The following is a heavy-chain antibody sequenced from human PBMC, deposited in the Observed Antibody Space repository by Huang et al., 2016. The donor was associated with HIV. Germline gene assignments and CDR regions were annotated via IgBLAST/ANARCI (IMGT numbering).Heavy chain of an antibody. CDR2: ITQSGRT. Sequence: QVRLDQWGAGLLKPSETLTLTCAVYGDSLSGFFWGWLRQSPGRGLEWIGEITQSGRTNDNPSLKSGVTIAIDTSKKKFSLKLKSVTADDTSTYYCARGRGTSWSFFDTWGQGSFVTVSS. V-gene: IGHV4-34*01. D-gene: IGHD2-2*01. J-gene: IGHJ5*02. CDR1: GDSLSGFF. CDR3: ARGRGTSWSFFDT.